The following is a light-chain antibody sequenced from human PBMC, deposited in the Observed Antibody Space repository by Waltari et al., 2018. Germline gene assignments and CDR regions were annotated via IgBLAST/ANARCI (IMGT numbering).Light chain of an antibody. CDR3: SSYTTMSTLV. J-gene: IGLJ3*02. CDR2: DVS. V-gene: IGLV2-14*01. Sequence: QSALTQPASVSGSPGQSITISCTGTSSDAGGYNYVSWYQQHPGKAPKLMIYDVSNRPSGVSNRFSGSKSGNTASLTISGLQPEDEADYYCSSYTTMSTLVLGGGTKLTVL. CDR1: SSDAGGYNY.